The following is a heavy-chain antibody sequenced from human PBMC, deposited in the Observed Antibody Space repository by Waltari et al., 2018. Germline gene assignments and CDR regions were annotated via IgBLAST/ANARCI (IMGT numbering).Heavy chain of an antibody. V-gene: IGHV1-24*01. CDR2: FNPEDDET. Sequence: SFDWLRQAPGKGLEWMGTFNPEDDETSFAQKFQGRVTMTEDTSTDTAYMELSSLRSEDTAVYYWATGLSVVVGFDYWGQGTLVTVSS. CDR3: ATGLSVVVGFDY. D-gene: IGHD2-15*01. J-gene: IGHJ4*02. CDR1: S.